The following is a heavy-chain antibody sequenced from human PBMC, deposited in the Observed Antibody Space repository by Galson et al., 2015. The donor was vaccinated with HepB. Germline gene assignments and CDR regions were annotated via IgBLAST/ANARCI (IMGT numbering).Heavy chain of an antibody. V-gene: IGHV3-48*04. Sequence: SLRLSCAASGFTFSSYSMNWVRQAPGKGLEWVSYISSSSSTIYYADSVKGRFTISRDNAKNSLYLQMNSLRAEDTAVYYCATVHNVVIGAFDIWGQGTMVTVSS. CDR2: ISSSSSTI. CDR3: ATVHNVVIGAFDI. J-gene: IGHJ3*02. CDR1: GFTFSSYS. D-gene: IGHD3-22*01.